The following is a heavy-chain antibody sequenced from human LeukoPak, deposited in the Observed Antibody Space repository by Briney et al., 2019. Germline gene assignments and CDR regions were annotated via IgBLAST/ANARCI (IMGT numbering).Heavy chain of an antibody. CDR1: GNSISSYY. D-gene: IGHD4-11*01. V-gene: IGHV4-4*07. J-gene: IGHJ4*02. CDR2: IYTSGST. Sequence: SETLSLTCTVSGNSISSYYWSWIRQPAGKGLERIGRIYTSGSTNYNPSLKSRVTMSVDTSKNQFSLSLSSVTAADTAFYYCARETTGLARYFDYWGQGTLVTVSS. CDR3: ARETTGLARYFDY.